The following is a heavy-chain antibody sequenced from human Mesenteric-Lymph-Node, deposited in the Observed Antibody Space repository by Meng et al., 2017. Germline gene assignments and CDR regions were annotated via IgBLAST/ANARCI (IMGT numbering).Heavy chain of an antibody. CDR2: INHSGST. D-gene: IGHD3-10*01. CDR3: ARTRIEAGSFDY. CDR1: GGSFSGYY. V-gene: IGHV4-34*01. Sequence: SQTRSLTGAVYGGSFSGYYWSWIRQPPGKGLEWIREINHSGSTNYNPSLKSRVTISVDTSKNQFSLKLSSVTAADTAVYYCARTRIEAGSFDYWGQGTLVTVSS. J-gene: IGHJ4*02.